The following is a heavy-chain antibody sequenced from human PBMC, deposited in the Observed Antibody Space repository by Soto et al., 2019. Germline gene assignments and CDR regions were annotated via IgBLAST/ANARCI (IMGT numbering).Heavy chain of an antibody. J-gene: IGHJ5*01. CDR1: GDSISNLDYF. CDR3: ARGRYCLTGRCFPNWFDS. D-gene: IGHD7-27*01. CDR2: IYKSATT. Sequence: SETLSLTCSVSGDSISNLDYFWAWIRQPPGQALEYIGYIYKSATTYYNPSFESRVAISVDTSKSHFSLNLTSVTAADTAVYFCARGRYCLTGRCFPNWFDSWGQGALVTVSS. V-gene: IGHV4-30-4*01.